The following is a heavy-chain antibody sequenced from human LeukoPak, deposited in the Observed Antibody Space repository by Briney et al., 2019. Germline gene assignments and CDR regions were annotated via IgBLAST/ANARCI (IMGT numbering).Heavy chain of an antibody. CDR2: IEQAGRHK. CDR1: GFTFNSYW. D-gene: IGHD1-1*01. V-gene: IGHV3-7*01. Sequence: GGSLRLSCAASGFTFNSYWMDWVGQAPGKGPEGVANIEQAGRHKYYADSVRGRFTISRDNAKNSLYLQMNSLGAEDTAVYYCASEGNDLGAFDMWGQGTMVTVSS. J-gene: IGHJ3*02. CDR3: ASEGNDLGAFDM.